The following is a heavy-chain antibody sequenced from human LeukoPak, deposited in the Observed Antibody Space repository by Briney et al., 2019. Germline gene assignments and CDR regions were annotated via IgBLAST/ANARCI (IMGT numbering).Heavy chain of an antibody. CDR2: ISVDGATT. D-gene: IGHD5-18*01. J-gene: IGHJ6*02. V-gene: IGHV3-43*02. CDR3: ARGSGYSYGSGIYYYYGMDV. Sequence: GGSLRLSCAASGYSFDDNDMYWVRQAPGKGLEWVSLISVDGATTYYADSVKGRFNISRDKSESSLYLQMNSLRIEDSALYYCARGSGYSYGSGIYYYYGMDVWGQGPTVTVSS. CDR1: GYSFDDND.